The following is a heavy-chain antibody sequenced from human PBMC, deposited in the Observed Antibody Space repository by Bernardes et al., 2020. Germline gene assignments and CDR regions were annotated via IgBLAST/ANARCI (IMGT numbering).Heavy chain of an antibody. CDR2: IYYSGST. Sequence: SEPLSLTCTVSGGSINSYYWSWIRQLPGKGLEWNGYIYYSGSTNYNPSLKSRVTISVDTSKNQFSLKLSSVTAADTAVYYCARVQMATIGGYYYYGMDVWCQGTTVTVSS. V-gene: IGHV4-59*01. J-gene: IGHJ6*02. CDR3: ARVQMATIGGYYYYGMDV. CDR1: GGSINSYY. D-gene: IGHD5-12*01.